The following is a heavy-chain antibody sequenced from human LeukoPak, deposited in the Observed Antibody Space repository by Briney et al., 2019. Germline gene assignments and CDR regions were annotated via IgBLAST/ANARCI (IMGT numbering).Heavy chain of an antibody. J-gene: IGHJ4*02. CDR3: ARGSRVWFGELLFDY. D-gene: IGHD3-10*01. V-gene: IGHV3-23*01. CDR2: ISAGGTRT. Sequence: PGGSLSLSCAASGFTFSSYAMTWVRQAPGKGLEWVSGISAGGTRTYYADSVKGRFTISRDNSKNTLSLQMNSLRAEDTAVYYCARGSRVWFGELLFDYWGQGTLVTVSS. CDR1: GFTFSSYA.